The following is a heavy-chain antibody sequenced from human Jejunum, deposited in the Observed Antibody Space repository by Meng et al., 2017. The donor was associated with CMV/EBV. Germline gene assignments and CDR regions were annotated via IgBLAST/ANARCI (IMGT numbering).Heavy chain of an antibody. D-gene: IGHD3/OR15-3a*01. V-gene: IGHV4-59*12. CDR1: GDSISTSF. J-gene: IGHJ5*02. CDR2: VHGSRGT. CDR3: ARGRWTGGWFDP. Sequence: SVSGDSISTSFWTWIRQVQGKGLEWIGYVHGSRGTNYNPSFKSRVTISADTSKNQVSLRLTSVTAADTAVFYCARGRWTGGWFDPWGQGILVTVSS.